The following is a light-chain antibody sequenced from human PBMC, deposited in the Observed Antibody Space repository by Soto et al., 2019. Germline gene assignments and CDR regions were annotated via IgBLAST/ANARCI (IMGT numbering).Light chain of an antibody. CDR2: GNS. Sequence: QSVLTQPPSVSGAPGQRVTISCTGSSSNIGAGYDVHWYQQLPGTAPKLLIYGNSNRPSEVPDRFSGSKSGTSASLAITGLQAEEEADYYCQSYDSSVSKVVFGGGTKLTVL. CDR1: SSNIGAGYD. V-gene: IGLV1-40*01. CDR3: QSYDSSVSKVV. J-gene: IGLJ2*01.